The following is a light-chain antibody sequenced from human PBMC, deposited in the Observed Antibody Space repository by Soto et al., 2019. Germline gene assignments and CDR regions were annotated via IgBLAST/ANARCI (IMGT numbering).Light chain of an antibody. V-gene: IGKV1-39*01. Sequence: DIQLTQSPSSLSASVGDRVTITCRASQIISSYLNWYQHKPGVAPKLLIYATSSLQSGVSSRFSGSVSGTEFTLTISSLQPEDFATYSCQQSYTLPLTFGGGTKVETK. CDR1: QIISSY. CDR2: ATS. J-gene: IGKJ4*02. CDR3: QQSYTLPLT.